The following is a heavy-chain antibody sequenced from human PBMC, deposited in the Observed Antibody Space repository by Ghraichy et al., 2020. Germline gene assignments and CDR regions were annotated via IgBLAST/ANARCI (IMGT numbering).Heavy chain of an antibody. CDR1: GFTFSSYS. D-gene: IGHD3-3*01. Sequence: GGSLRLSCAASGFTFSSYSMNWVRQAPGKGLEWVSYISSSSSTIYYADSVKGRFTISRDNAKNSLYLQMNSLRDEDTAVYYCANYDFWSGLDAFDIWGQGTMVTVSS. V-gene: IGHV3-48*02. CDR3: ANYDFWSGLDAFDI. CDR2: ISSSSSTI. J-gene: IGHJ3*02.